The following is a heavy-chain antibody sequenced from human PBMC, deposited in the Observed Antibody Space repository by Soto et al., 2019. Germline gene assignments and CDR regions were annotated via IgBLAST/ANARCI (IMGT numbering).Heavy chain of an antibody. Sequence: GGSLRLSCAASGFTFSSYAMSWVRQAPGKGLEWVSAISGSGGSTYYADSVKGRFTISRDNSKNTLYLQMNSLRAEDTAVYYCARDDSSGYYYSGYWGQGTLVTVSS. V-gene: IGHV3-23*01. J-gene: IGHJ4*02. CDR1: GFTFSSYA. CDR3: ARDDSSGYYYSGY. D-gene: IGHD3-22*01. CDR2: ISGSGGST.